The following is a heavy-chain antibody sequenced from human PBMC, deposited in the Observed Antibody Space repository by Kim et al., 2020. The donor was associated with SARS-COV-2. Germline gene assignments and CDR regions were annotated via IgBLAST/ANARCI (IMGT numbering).Heavy chain of an antibody. CDR3: AKCIDFWNGKDV. J-gene: IGHJ6*02. CDR1: GFVFRDYG. V-gene: IGHV3-30*02. CDR2: IKYDGSEK. Sequence: GGSLRLSCGASGFVFRDYGMHWVRQAPGKGLEWVAFIKYDGSEKYYGEPVKGRFSISRDNSKNTLYLQMNSLRPEDTAVYYCAKCIDFWNGKDVWGQGTTVAVSS. D-gene: IGHD3-3*01.